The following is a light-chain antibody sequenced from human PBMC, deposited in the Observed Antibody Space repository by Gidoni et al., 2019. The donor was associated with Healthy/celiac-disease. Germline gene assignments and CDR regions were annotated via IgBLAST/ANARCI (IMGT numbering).Light chain of an antibody. CDR3: QQYYSTPWT. CDR2: WAS. CDR1: QSVLYSSNNKNY. V-gene: IGKV4-1*01. Sequence: DIVMTQSPDSLAVSLGERATINRKSSQSVLYSSNNKNYLAWYQQKPGQPPNLLIYWASTRESGVPDRFSGSGSGTDFTLTISSLQAEDVAVYYCQQYYSTPWTFXXXTKVEIK. J-gene: IGKJ1*01.